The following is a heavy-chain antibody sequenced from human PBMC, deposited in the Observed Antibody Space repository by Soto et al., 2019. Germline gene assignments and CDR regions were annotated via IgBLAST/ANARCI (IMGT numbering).Heavy chain of an antibody. V-gene: IGHV3-33*01. J-gene: IGHJ6*02. D-gene: IGHD2-15*01. CDR2: IWYDGSNK. Sequence: QVQLVESGGGVVQPGRSLRLSCAASGFTFSSYGMHWVRQAPGKGLEWVAVIWYDGSNKYYADSVKGRFTISRDNSKNTLYLQRNSLSAADTAVDYCARAGVVTFYYYYGMDVWGQGTTVTVSS. CDR3: ARAGVVTFYYYYGMDV. CDR1: GFTFSSYG.